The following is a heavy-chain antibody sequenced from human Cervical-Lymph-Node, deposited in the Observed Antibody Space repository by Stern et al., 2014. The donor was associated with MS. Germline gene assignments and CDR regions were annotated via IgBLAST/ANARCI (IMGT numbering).Heavy chain of an antibody. D-gene: IGHD5-18*01. CDR1: GDTFGTYG. CDR3: AIMGTNGIDV. Sequence: QVQLVQSGPEVKKPGASVKVSCKASGDTFGTYGVNWVRQAPGQRLEWLGWISGYKGNTNDAQRLQGRVTLTTDTSTTTAYMELRSLRSDDTAVYYCAIMGTNGIDVWGQGTTVTVSS. V-gene: IGHV1-18*01. CDR2: ISGYKGNT. J-gene: IGHJ6*02.